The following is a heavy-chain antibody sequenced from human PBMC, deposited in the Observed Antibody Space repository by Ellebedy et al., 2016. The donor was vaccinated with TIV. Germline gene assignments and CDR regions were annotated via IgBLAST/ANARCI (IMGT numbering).Heavy chain of an antibody. Sequence: GGSLRLXCAASGFTFSSYSMNWVRQAPGKGLEWVSSISSSSSYIYYADSVKGRFTISRDNAKNSLYLQMNSLRAGDTAVYYCAKRRGVQRYDDWLTPWGQGTLVTVSS. V-gene: IGHV3-21*01. CDR3: AKRRGVQRYDDWLTP. J-gene: IGHJ5*02. CDR1: GFTFSSYS. D-gene: IGHD3-9*01. CDR2: ISSSSSYI.